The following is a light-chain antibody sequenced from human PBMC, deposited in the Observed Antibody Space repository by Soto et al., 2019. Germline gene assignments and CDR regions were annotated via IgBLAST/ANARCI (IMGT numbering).Light chain of an antibody. CDR1: RSLVYSDGNTY. CDR3: LQGSHWPPT. J-gene: IGKJ1*01. CDR2: KVS. V-gene: IGKV2-30*01. Sequence: DVVMTQSPLSLPVTLGQSAYISCKSSRSLVYSDGNTYLNWFHQRPGQSPRRLIYKVSNRDSGVPDRFSGSGSVNEFTLTISRVEAEDVGVYYCLQGSHWPPTFGQGTKVEFK.